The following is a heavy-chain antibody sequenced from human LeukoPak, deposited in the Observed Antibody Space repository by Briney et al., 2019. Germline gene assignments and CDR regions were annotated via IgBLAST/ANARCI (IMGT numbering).Heavy chain of an antibody. CDR3: ARYGSGSYYTPITFDY. D-gene: IGHD3-10*01. CDR2: INHSGST. V-gene: IGHV4-34*01. Sequence: SETLSLTCAVYGGSFSSYYWSWIRQPPGKGLEWIGEINHSGSTNYNPSLKSRVTISVDTSKNQFSLKLSSVTAADTAVYYCARYGSGSYYTPITFDYWGQGTLVTVSS. CDR1: GGSFSSYY. J-gene: IGHJ4*02.